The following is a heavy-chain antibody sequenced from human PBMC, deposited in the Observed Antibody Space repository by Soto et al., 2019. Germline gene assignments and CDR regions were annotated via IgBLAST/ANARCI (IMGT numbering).Heavy chain of an antibody. V-gene: IGHV4-30-4*01. CDR1: GVPISTDYYY. CDR2: IYYSGST. Sequence: SETLSLTCTVSGVPISTDYYYWTWIRQPPGKGLEWIGYIYYSGSTYYNWSLKSRVTISIDTSKNQFSLNLSSVTAADKAVYYCASGKGVHGSQYLDNSGQGTLXTVCS. J-gene: IGHJ4*02. D-gene: IGHD1-26*01. CDR3: ASGKGVHGSQYLDN.